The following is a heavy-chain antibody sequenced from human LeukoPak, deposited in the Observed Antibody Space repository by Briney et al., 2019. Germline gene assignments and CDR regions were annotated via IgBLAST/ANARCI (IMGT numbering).Heavy chain of an antibody. CDR2: IRYDGNDK. CDR1: GFTFSYYG. CDR3: AKDTTSAYGFDY. D-gene: IGHD1-1*01. V-gene: IGHV3-30*02. J-gene: IGHJ4*02. Sequence: GGSLRLSCAASGFTFSYYGFHWVRQAPGKGLEWVAFIRYDGNDKFYAKSVKGRFTISRDNSKNTLYLQMNSLRAEDTAVYYCAKDTTSAYGFDYWGQGTLVTVSS.